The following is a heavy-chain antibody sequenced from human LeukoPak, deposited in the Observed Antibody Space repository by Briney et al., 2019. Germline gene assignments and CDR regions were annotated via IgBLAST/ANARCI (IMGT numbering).Heavy chain of an antibody. V-gene: IGHV3-23*01. J-gene: IGHJ3*02. CDR2: ISRSAGAT. D-gene: IGHD2-2*01. Sequence: GGSLRLSCAASRFTFSSYVMSWVRQAPGKGLEWVSSISRSAGATYYADSVKGRFTISRDNSRNTLSLHMNSLRAEDTAVYFCAKRAGGYDLDALDIWGQGTMVTVSS. CDR1: RFTFSSYV. CDR3: AKRAGGYDLDALDI.